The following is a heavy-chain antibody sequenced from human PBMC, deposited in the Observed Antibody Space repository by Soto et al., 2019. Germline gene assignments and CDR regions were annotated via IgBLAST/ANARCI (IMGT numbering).Heavy chain of an antibody. CDR1: GYTFTSYG. V-gene: IGHV1-18*04. CDR2: ISAYNGNT. CDR3: ASSSGIFGVVRPFDY. J-gene: IGHJ4*02. Sequence: AASVKVSCKASGYTFTSYGISWVRQAPGQGLEWMGWISAYNGNTNYAQKLQGRVTMTTDTSTSTAYMELRSLRSDDTAVYYCASSSGIFGVVRPFDYWGQGTLVTVSS. D-gene: IGHD3-3*01.